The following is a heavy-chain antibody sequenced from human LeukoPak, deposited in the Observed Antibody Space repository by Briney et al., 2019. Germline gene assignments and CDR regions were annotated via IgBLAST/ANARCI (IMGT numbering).Heavy chain of an antibody. CDR2: ISYDGSNK. V-gene: IGHV3-30-3*01. CDR1: GFTFSSYA. D-gene: IGHD6-19*01. Sequence: GGSLRLSCAASGFTFSSYAMPWVRQAPGKGLEWVAVISYDGSNKYYADSVKGRFTISRDNSKNTLYLQMNSLRAEDTAVYYCARDVSSGSVDYWGQGTLVTVSS. CDR3: ARDVSSGSVDY. J-gene: IGHJ4*02.